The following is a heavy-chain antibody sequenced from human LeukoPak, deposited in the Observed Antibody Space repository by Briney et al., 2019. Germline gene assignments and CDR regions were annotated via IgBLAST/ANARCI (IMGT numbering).Heavy chain of an antibody. Sequence: SVTVSCKASGGTFSSYAISWVRQAPGQGLEWMGRIIPILGIANYAQKFQGRVTINADKSTSTAYMELSSLRSEDTAVYYCARVAVPAAMNWFDPWGQGTLVTVSS. CDR2: IIPILGIA. J-gene: IGHJ5*02. D-gene: IGHD2-2*01. CDR3: ARVAVPAAMNWFDP. V-gene: IGHV1-69*04. CDR1: GGTFSSYA.